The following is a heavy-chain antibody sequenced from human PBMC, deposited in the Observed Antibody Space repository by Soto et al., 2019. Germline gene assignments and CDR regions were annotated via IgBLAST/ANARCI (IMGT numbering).Heavy chain of an antibody. CDR3: AHRRGVVVAATRYYYYMDV. V-gene: IGHV2-5*02. CDR2: IYWDDDK. Sequence: SFPTLVNPTQTLTLTCTFSGFSLITKGVCVGCILQPPGKALEWLALIYWDDDKRYSPSLKSRLTITKDTSKNQVVLTMTNMDPVDTATYYCAHRRGVVVAATRYYYYMDVWGKGTTVTVSS. J-gene: IGHJ6*03. D-gene: IGHD2-15*01. CDR1: GFSLITKGVC.